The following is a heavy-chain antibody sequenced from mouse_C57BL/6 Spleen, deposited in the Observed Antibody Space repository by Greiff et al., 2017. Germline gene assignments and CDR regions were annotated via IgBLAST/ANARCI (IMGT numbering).Heavy chain of an antibody. CDR2: FYPGSGSI. CDR1: GYTFTEYT. D-gene: IGHD2-5*01. J-gene: IGHJ4*01. V-gene: IGHV1-62-2*01. CDR3: ARHEGGYYSNYFYAMDD. Sequence: QVQLQQSGAELVKPGASVKLSCKASGYTFTEYTIHWVKQRSGQGLEWIGWFYPGSGSIKYNEKFKDKATLTADKSSSTVYMELSRLTSEDSAVYFCARHEGGYYSNYFYAMDDWGQGTSVTVSS.